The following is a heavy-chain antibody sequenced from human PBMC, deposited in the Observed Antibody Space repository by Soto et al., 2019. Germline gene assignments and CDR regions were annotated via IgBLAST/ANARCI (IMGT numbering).Heavy chain of an antibody. CDR2: ISYDGSNK. D-gene: IGHD4-17*01. J-gene: IGHJ4*02. V-gene: IGHV3-30*18. CDR1: GFTFSSYG. CDR3: AKDIDYSKPTIDY. Sequence: GGSLRLSCAASGFTFSSYGIHWVRQAPGKGLEWVAVISYDGSNKYYADSVKGRFTISRDNSKNTLYLQMNSLRAEDTAVYYCAKDIDYSKPTIDYWGQGTLVTVSS.